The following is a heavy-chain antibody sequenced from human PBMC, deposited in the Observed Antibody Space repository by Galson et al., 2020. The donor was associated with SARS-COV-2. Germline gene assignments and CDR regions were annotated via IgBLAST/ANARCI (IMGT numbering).Heavy chain of an antibody. Sequence: GESLKISCAASGFTFSGYWMSWVRQAPGKGLEWVANIKQDGSNKYYVDSVKGRFTISRDNGKNSLDLQMNSLRVEDTAIYYCVRGGGSFDYWGQGTLVTVSS. J-gene: IGHJ4*02. D-gene: IGHD2-15*01. CDR2: IKQDGSNK. V-gene: IGHV3-7*04. CDR1: GFTFSGYW. CDR3: VRGGGSFDY.